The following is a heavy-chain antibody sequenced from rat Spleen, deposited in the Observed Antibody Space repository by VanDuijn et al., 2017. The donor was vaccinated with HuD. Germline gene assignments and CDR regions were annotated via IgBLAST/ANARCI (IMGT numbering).Heavy chain of an antibody. Sequence: EVQLVESGGGLVQPGRSLKLSCAASGFTFSAYNMAWVRQAPKKGLEWVAAVSYDGSRTYYRDSVKGRFTISRDNAKSTLYLQMDSLRSEDTATYYCARLRYTTDQPRVMDAWGQGASVTVSS. D-gene: IGHD1-6*01. CDR2: VSYDGSRT. V-gene: IGHV5-7*01. CDR1: GFTFSAYN. J-gene: IGHJ4*01. CDR3: ARLRYTTDQPRVMDA.